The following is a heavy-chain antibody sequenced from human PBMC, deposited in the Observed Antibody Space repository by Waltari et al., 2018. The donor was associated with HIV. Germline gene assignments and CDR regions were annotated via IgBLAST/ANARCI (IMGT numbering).Heavy chain of an antibody. Sequence: GGGLVQPGGSLRLSCAASGFTFSSYWMHWVRQAPGKGLVWVSRINSDGSSTSYADSVKGRFTISRDNAKNTLYLQMNSLRAEDTAVYYCARVSSYYYYGMDVWGQGTTVTVSS. J-gene: IGHJ6*02. CDR3: ARVSSYYYYGMDV. D-gene: IGHD2-2*01. CDR2: INSDGSST. V-gene: IGHV3-74*01. CDR1: GFTFSSYW.